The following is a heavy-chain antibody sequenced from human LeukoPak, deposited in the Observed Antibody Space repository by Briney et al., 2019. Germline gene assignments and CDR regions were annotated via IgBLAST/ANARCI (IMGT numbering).Heavy chain of an antibody. J-gene: IGHJ4*02. CDR1: GFTFSTYW. CDR2: INQDGSEK. V-gene: IGHV3-7*01. Sequence: GGSLRLYCAASGFTFSTYWMDWVRRAQGRGLEWVANINQDGSEKYYVDSVKGRFTISRDNAKNSLYLQMNSLRAEDTATYYCTRSLDYWGQGIQVTVSS. CDR3: TRSLDY.